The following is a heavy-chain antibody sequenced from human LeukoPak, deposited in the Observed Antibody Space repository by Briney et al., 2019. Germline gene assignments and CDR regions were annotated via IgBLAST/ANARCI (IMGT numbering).Heavy chain of an antibody. V-gene: IGHV3-74*01. Sequence: GGSLRLSCAASGFTFSSYWMHWVRQAPGKGLVGVSRINGDASSTSYADSVKGRFTISRDNAKNTLYLQMNSLRAEDTAAYYCARVAAVAGADFDYWGQGTLVTVSS. CDR1: GFTFSSYW. D-gene: IGHD6-19*01. J-gene: IGHJ4*02. CDR3: ARVAAVAGADFDY. CDR2: INGDASST.